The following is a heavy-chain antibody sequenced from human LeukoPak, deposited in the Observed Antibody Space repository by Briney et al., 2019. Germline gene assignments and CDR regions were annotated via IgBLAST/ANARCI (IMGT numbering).Heavy chain of an antibody. CDR1: GGSISSSSYY. V-gene: IGHV4-39*01. D-gene: IGHD5-24*01. CDR2: IYYSGST. J-gene: IGHJ4*02. CDR3: ARRREMATIGGEFDY. Sequence: SETLSLTCTVSGGSISSSSYYWGWIRQPPGQGLEWIGSIYYSGSTYYNPSLKSRVTISVDTSKNQFSLKLSSVTAADTAVYYCARRREMATIGGEFDYWGQGTLVTVSS.